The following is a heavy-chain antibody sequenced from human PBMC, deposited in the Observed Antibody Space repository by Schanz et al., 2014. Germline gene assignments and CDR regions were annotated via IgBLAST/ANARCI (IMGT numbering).Heavy chain of an antibody. D-gene: IGHD7-27*01. CDR3: ARENLNWEAFDI. CDR1: GFNFRNAW. CDR2: ISRDGTTS. Sequence: VVLDESGGGLLKPGGSLRLSCEASGFNFRNAWMNWVRQAPGKGLEWLSYISRDGTTSYYADSVKGRFTISRDNAKNSLYLEMTSLRGEDTAVYYCARENLNWEAFDIWGQGTVVTVSS. V-gene: IGHV3-11*01. J-gene: IGHJ3*02.